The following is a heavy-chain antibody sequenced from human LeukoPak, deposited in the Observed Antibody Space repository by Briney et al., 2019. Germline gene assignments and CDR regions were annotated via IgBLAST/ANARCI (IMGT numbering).Heavy chain of an antibody. CDR2: IHPGDSDT. CDR1: GYSFISYW. V-gene: IGHV5-51*01. J-gene: IGHJ1*01. CDR3: ASLSGYCSSTSCYTGYFQH. Sequence: GESLKISCKGSGYSFISYWIGWVRQMPGKGLEWMGIIHPGDSDTRYSPSFQGQVTISADRSISTAYLQWSSLKASDTAMYYCASLSGYCSSTSCYTGYFQHWGQGTLVTVSS. D-gene: IGHD2-2*02.